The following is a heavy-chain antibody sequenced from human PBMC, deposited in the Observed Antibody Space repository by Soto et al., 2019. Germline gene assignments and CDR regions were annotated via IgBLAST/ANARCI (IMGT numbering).Heavy chain of an antibody. V-gene: IGHV4-39*01. D-gene: IGHD3-10*01. J-gene: IGHJ4*02. Sequence: PSETLSLTCTVSGGSISSSSFYWGWIRQPPGKGLEWIGSIYYSGSTYYNPSLKSRVTISVDTSKNQFSLKLSSVTAADTAVYYSATGITMVRGVIILYFDYWGQGTLVTVSS. CDR3: ATGITMVRGVIILYFDY. CDR2: IYYSGST. CDR1: GGSISSSSFY.